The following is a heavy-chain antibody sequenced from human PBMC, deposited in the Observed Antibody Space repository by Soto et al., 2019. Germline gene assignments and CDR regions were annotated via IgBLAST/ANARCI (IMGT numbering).Heavy chain of an antibody. CDR2: IYHTGST. Sequence: SETLSLTCSVSGGSISTVGHYWTWIGQPQGKGLEWIGSIYHTGSTYYSNSLRSRLTMSVDTSKSQFSLRLSSVTAADTAVYYCARATGTLRSRNFDYWGQGRLVTVSS. CDR1: GGSISTVGHY. J-gene: IGHJ4*02. CDR3: ARATGTLRSRNFDY. V-gene: IGHV4-31*03. D-gene: IGHD1-1*01.